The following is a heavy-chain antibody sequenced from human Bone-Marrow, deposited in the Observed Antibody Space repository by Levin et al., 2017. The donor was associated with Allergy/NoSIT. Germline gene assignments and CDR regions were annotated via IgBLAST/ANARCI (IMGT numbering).Heavy chain of an antibody. CDR3: ARSGRFWSGYSVGSDY. Sequence: GESLKISCAASGFTFSDYYMSWIRQAPGKGLEWVSYISSSGSTIYYADSVKGRFTISRDNAKNSLYLQMNSLRAEDTAVYYCARSGRFWSGYSVGSDYWGQGTLVTVSS. D-gene: IGHD3-3*01. CDR2: ISSSGSTI. V-gene: IGHV3-11*01. J-gene: IGHJ4*02. CDR1: GFTFSDYY.